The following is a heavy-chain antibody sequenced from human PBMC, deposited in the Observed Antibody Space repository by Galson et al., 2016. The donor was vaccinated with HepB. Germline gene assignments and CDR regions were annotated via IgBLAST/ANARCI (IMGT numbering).Heavy chain of an antibody. CDR1: GFTFSTYD. Sequence: SLRLSCAASGFTFSTYDMHWVRQVTGKGLEWVSGIGTADDTYYPDSVKGRFIISRENAKNSLTLQMNSLRAGDTAVYYCARVGIRDAFDVWGRGTMVTVSS. V-gene: IGHV3-13*01. D-gene: IGHD7-27*01. J-gene: IGHJ3*01. CDR3: ARVGIRDAFDV. CDR2: IGTADDT.